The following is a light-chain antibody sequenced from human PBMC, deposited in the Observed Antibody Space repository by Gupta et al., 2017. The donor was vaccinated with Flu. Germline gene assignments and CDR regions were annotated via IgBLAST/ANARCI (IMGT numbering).Light chain of an antibody. CDR1: QSVGSS. CDR3: QQRSNWPLT. Sequence: EVVLTQSPTTLSLSPGERATLSCRASQSVGSSLAWYQQKPGQPPRLLIYDAFRRATGIPARFSGSGSGTDFTLTISSLEPEDFAVYYCQQRSNWPLTFGGGAKVEIK. V-gene: IGKV3-11*01. J-gene: IGKJ4*01. CDR2: DAF.